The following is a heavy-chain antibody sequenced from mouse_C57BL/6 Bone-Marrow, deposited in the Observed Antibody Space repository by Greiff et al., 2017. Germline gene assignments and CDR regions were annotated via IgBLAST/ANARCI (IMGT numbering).Heavy chain of an antibody. J-gene: IGHJ1*03. V-gene: IGHV1-15*01. CDR1: GYTFTDYE. CDR3: TRLGWLLRDWYFDV. CDR2: IDPETGGT. Sequence: VKLQESGAELVRPGASVTLSCKASGYTFTDYEMHWVKQTPVHGLEWIGAIDPETGGTAYNQKFKGKAILTADKSSSTAYMELRSLTSADSAVYYCTRLGWLLRDWYFDVWGTGTTVTVSS. D-gene: IGHD2-3*01.